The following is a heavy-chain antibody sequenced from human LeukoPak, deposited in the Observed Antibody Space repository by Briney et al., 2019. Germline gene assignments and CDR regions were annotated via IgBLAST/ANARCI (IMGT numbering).Heavy chain of an antibody. CDR1: GGSFSGYY. CDR2: INHSGST. Sequence: PSETLSLTCAVYGGSFSGYYWSWIRQPPGKGLEWIGEINHSGSTNYNPSLKSRVTISVDTSKNQFSLKLSSVTAADTAVYYCAGSVAGTLSEHFQHWGQGTLVSVSS. D-gene: IGHD6-19*01. CDR3: AGSVAGTLSEHFQH. V-gene: IGHV4-34*01. J-gene: IGHJ1*01.